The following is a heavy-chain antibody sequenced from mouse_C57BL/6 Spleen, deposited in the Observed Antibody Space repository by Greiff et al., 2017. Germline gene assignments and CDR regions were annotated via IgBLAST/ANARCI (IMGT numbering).Heavy chain of an antibody. V-gene: IGHV1-15*01. CDR1: GYTFTDYE. D-gene: IGHD2-5*01. Sequence: LQESGAELVRPGASVTLSCKASGYTFTDYEMHWVKQTPVHGLEWIGAIDPETGGTAYNQKFKGKAILTADKSSSTAYMELRSLTSEDSAVYYCTRTNSNYLFAYWGQGTLVTVSA. J-gene: IGHJ3*01. CDR2: IDPETGGT. CDR3: TRTNSNYLFAY.